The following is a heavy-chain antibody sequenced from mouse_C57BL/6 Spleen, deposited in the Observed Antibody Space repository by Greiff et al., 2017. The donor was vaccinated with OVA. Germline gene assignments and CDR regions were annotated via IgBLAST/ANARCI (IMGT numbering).Heavy chain of an antibody. CDR1: GYTFTSYW. CDR2: INPSNGGT. J-gene: IGHJ1*03. D-gene: IGHD1-1*01. Sequence: QVQLKQPGPELVKPGASVKLSCKASGYTFTSYWMHWVKQRPGQGLEWIGNINPSNGGTNYNEKFKSKATLTVDKSSSTAYMQLSSLTSEDSAVYYCARRRSWGDWYFDVWGTGTTVTVSS. V-gene: IGHV1-53*01. CDR3: ARRRSWGDWYFDV.